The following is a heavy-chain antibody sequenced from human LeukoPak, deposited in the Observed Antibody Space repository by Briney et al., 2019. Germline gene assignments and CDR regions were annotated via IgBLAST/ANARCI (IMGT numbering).Heavy chain of an antibody. J-gene: IGHJ4*02. V-gene: IGHV4-34*01. CDR3: ARGCPGY. CDR2: ISHSGTT. CDR1: GGSFSDYY. Sequence: SETLSLTCAVYGGSFSDYYWTWVGQTQGKGLEWSGQISHSGTTSYNPSLKSRVTMSVDTSKNQFSLKLTSVTAADTAVYYCARGCPGYWGQGTLVTVSS.